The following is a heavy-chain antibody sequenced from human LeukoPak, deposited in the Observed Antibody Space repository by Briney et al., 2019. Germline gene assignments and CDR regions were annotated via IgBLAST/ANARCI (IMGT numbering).Heavy chain of an antibody. Sequence: SVKVSCKASGGTFSSYAISWVRQAPGQGLERMGGIIPIFGTANYAQKFQGRVTITTDESTSTAYMELSSLRSEDTAVYYCAIETGTPGGWFDPWGQGTLVTVSS. CDR3: AIETGTPGGWFDP. CDR1: GGTFSSYA. CDR2: IIPIFGTA. V-gene: IGHV1-69*05. J-gene: IGHJ5*02. D-gene: IGHD1-1*01.